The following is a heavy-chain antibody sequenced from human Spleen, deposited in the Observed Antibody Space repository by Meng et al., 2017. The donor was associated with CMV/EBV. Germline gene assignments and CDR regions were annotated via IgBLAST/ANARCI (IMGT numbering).Heavy chain of an antibody. J-gene: IGHJ4*02. V-gene: IGHV3-7*01. Sequence: GESLKISCATSGFTFSSYWMTWIRQAPGKGLEWVANIKQDSGSEKYYLDSVKGRFTISRDNEKNVVYLQMNSLRAEDTAVYYCARVVGPTVLHDFWGQGTLVTVSS. CDR3: ARVVGPTVLHDF. CDR1: GFTFSSYW. D-gene: IGHD1-26*01. CDR2: IKQDSGSEK.